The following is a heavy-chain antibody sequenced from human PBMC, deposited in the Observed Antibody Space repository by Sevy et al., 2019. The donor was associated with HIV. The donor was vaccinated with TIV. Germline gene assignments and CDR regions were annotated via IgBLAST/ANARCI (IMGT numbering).Heavy chain of an antibody. CDR2: IWYDGSSK. CDR3: ATNMVHAGAYDSYFNF. J-gene: IGHJ4*02. D-gene: IGHD3-10*01. Sequence: GGSLRLSCVASQFNFDTYAIHWVRQAPGKGLEWVAMIWYDGSSKDYAESVKGRFAISRDNSQNTAFQQMNSLRAEDTGVYYCATNMVHAGAYDSYFNFWGQGSLVTVSS. CDR1: QFNFDTYA. V-gene: IGHV3-33*01.